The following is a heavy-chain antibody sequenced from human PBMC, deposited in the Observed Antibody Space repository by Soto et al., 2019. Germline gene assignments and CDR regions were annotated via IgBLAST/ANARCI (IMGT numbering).Heavy chain of an antibody. CDR2: ISSSSTI. Sequence: PGGSLRLSCAASGFTFSSYSMNWVRQAPGKGLEWVSYISSSSTIYYADSVKGRFTISRDNAKNSLYLQMNSLRAEDTAVYYCAKDSRMVGAHFDYWGQGTLVTVSS. J-gene: IGHJ4*02. V-gene: IGHV3-48*01. D-gene: IGHD1-26*01. CDR3: AKDSRMVGAHFDY. CDR1: GFTFSSYS.